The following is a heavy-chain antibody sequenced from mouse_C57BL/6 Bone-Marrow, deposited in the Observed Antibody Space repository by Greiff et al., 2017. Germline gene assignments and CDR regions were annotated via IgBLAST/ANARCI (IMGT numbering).Heavy chain of an antibody. CDR3: AMFYYYGSSYGFAY. J-gene: IGHJ3*01. CDR1: GFNIKNTY. Sequence: VQLKESVAELVRPGASVTLSCTASGFNIKNTYMHWVKQRPEQGLEWIGRIDPANGNTKYAPKFQGKATITADTSSNTAYLQLSSLTSEDTAIYYCAMFYYYGSSYGFAYWGQGTLVTVSA. D-gene: IGHD1-1*01. V-gene: IGHV14-3*01. CDR2: IDPANGNT.